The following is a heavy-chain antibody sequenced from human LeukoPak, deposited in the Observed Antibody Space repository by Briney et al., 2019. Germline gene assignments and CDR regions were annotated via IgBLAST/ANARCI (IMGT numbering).Heavy chain of an antibody. D-gene: IGHD2-15*01. CDR1: GFTFSSYA. Sequence: GRSLRLSCAASGFTFSSYAMHWVRQAPGKGLEWVAVISYDGSNKYYADSVKGRFTISRDNSKNTLYLQMNSLRAEDTAVYYCARVVVRRVYDYWGQGTLVTVSS. CDR2: ISYDGSNK. CDR3: ARVVVRRVYDY. V-gene: IGHV3-30*04. J-gene: IGHJ4*02.